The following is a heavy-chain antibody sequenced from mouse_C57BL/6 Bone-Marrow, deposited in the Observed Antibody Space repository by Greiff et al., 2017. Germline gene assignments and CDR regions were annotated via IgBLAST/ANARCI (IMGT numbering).Heavy chain of an antibody. D-gene: IGHD1-1*01. V-gene: IGHV14-4*01. Sequence: VQLQQSGAELVRPGASVKLSCTASGFNIKDDYMHWVKQRPEQGLEWIGWFDPENGDTEYASKFQGKATITADTSSNTAYLQLSSLTSEDTAVYYCTTTLRPFAYWGQGTLVTVSA. CDR1: GFNIKDDY. J-gene: IGHJ3*01. CDR3: TTTLRPFAY. CDR2: FDPENGDT.